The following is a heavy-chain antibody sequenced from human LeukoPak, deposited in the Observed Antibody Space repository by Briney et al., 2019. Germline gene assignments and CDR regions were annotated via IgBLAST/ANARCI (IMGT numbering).Heavy chain of an antibody. V-gene: IGHV3-74*01. J-gene: IGHJ4*02. CDR3: ARDRPNCSGGSCYPHYDY. CDR1: GFTFSNYW. CDR2: INSDGSST. D-gene: IGHD2-15*01. Sequence: PGGSLKLSCAASGFTFSNYWMYWVRQAPGKGLVWVSRINSDGSSTSYADSVKGRFTISRDNAKNTLYLQMNSLRAEDTAVYYCARDRPNCSGGSCYPHYDYWGQGTLVTVSS.